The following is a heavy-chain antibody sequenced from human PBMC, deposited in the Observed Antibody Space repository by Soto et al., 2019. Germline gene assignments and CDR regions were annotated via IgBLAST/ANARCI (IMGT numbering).Heavy chain of an antibody. Sequence: GGSLRLSCAASGFTFSNAWMNWVRQAPGKGLEWVGRIKSKTDGGTTDKAATVKGRFTISRDDSKNTLYLQMNSLKTEDTAVYYCTTDSDPDSSSWFSAPQRYYYYGMDVWGQGTTVTVSS. D-gene: IGHD6-13*01. V-gene: IGHV3-15*07. CDR3: TTDSDPDSSSWFSAPQRYYYYGMDV. CDR1: GFTFSNAW. CDR2: IKSKTDGGTT. J-gene: IGHJ6*02.